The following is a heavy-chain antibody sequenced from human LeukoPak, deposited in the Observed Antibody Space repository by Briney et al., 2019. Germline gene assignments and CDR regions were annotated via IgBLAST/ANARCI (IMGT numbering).Heavy chain of an antibody. CDR3: AKVNDFWSGYKDY. V-gene: IGHV3-23*01. CDR2: ISGSGGST. Sequence: PGGSLRLSCAASGFTFSSYAMSWVRQAPGKGLEWVSAISGSGGSTYYADSVKGRFIISRDNSKNTLYLQMNSLRAEDTAVYYCAKVNDFWSGYKDYWGQGTLVTVSS. D-gene: IGHD3-3*01. J-gene: IGHJ4*02. CDR1: GFTFSSYA.